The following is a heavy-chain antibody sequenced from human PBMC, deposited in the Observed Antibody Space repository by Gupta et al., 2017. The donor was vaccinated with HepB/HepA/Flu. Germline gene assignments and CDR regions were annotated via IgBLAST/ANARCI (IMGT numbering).Heavy chain of an antibody. D-gene: IGHD3-3*01. Sequence: EVQLVESGGGLVQPGRSLRLSCAASGFTFADYAMHWVRQAPGKGLEWVSGISWNSGSIGYADSVKGRFTISRDNAKNSLYLQMNSLRAEDTALYYCAKDVDFWSGYYNRLGYWGQGTLVTVSS. CDR2: ISWNSGSI. V-gene: IGHV3-9*01. J-gene: IGHJ4*02. CDR3: AKDVDFWSGYYNRLGY. CDR1: GFTFADYA.